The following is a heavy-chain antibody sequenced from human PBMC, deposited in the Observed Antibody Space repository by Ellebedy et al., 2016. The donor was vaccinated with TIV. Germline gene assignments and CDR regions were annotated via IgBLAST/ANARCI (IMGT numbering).Heavy chain of an antibody. CDR3: ARVRFGDTAVDY. J-gene: IGHJ4*02. CDR1: GFTFRSYD. V-gene: IGHV3-13*01. Sequence: GESLKISCAASGFTFRSYDMHWVRQATGKGLEWVSAIGTAGDTYYPGSVKGRFTISRENAKNSLYLQMNSLRADDTAVYYCARVRFGDTAVDYWGQGTLVTVS. D-gene: IGHD5-18*01. CDR2: IGTAGDT.